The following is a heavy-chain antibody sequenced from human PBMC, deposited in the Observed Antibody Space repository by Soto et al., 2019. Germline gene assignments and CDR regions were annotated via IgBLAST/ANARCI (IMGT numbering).Heavy chain of an antibody. CDR1: GDSVSSNSAA. CDR3: ARLGGFYQSLDS. CDR2: TYYRSKWYN. D-gene: IGHD3-22*01. V-gene: IGHV6-1*01. Sequence: SQTLSLTCAISGDSVSSNSAAWNWIRQSPSRGLEWLGRTYYRSKWYNDYAVSVKSRITINPDTSKNQFSLKLTSVTAADTAVYYCARLGGFYQSLDSWGQGALVTVSS. J-gene: IGHJ5*01.